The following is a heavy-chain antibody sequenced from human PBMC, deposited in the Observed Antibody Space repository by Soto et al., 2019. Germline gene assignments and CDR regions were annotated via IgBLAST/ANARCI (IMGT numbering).Heavy chain of an antibody. V-gene: IGHV4-31*01. CDR3: ARAARRARTDPGWYFDL. J-gene: IGHJ2*01. D-gene: IGHD1-1*01. Sequence: QVQLQASGPGLVKPSQTLSLTCTVSGGSISSGGYYWSWIRQHPGKGLEWIGSIYYSGSTYYNPSLKSQVTISGDKIKIQFALKPSSAAAEAAAADYRARAARRARTDPGWYFDLWGRGTLVTVSS. CDR2: IYYSGST. CDR1: GGSISSGGYY.